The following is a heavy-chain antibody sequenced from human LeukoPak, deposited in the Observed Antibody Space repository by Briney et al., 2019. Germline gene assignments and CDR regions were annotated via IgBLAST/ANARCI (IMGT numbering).Heavy chain of an antibody. J-gene: IGHJ4*02. CDR1: GGSISSYY. V-gene: IGHV4-59*01. CDR2: IYYSGST. Sequence: PSETLSLTCTVSGGSISSYYWSWIRQPPGKGLEWIGYIYYSGSTNYNPSLKSRVTISVDTSKNQFSLMLSSVTAADTAVYYCARVRPYAYPVPDYWGQGTLVTVSS. D-gene: IGHD3-16*01. CDR3: ARVRPYAYPVPDY.